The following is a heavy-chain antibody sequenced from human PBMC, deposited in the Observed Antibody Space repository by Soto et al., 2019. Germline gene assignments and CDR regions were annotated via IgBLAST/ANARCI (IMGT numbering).Heavy chain of an antibody. D-gene: IGHD6-6*01. CDR3: ARQRPIAARDYYYYGMDV. CDR2: ISYDGSNK. J-gene: IGHJ6*02. Sequence: TGGSLSLSCAASGFTFSTYGMHWVRQAPGKGLEWVAVISYDGSNKYYADSVKGRFTISRDNSKKTLHLQMNSLRAEDTAVYYCARQRPIAARDYYYYGMDVWGQGTTVTVSS. CDR1: GFTFSTYG. V-gene: IGHV3-30*03.